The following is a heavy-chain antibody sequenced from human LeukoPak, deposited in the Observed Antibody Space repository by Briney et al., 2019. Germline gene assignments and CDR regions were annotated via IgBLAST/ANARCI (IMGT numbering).Heavy chain of an antibody. D-gene: IGHD3-9*01. J-gene: IGHJ4*02. V-gene: IGHV5-51*01. Sequence: GESLKISCKASGYTFTNYWIGWVRQMPGKGLEWMGIIYPGDSDTRYSPSFQGQVTISADKSISTAYLQWSSLKASDTDMYYCARQGYYDILPGYSLNGFFDYWGQGTLVTVSS. CDR1: GYTFTNYW. CDR3: ARQGYYDILPGYSLNGFFDY. CDR2: IYPGDSDT.